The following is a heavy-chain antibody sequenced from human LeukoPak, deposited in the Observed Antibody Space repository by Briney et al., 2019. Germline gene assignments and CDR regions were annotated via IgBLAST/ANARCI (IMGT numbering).Heavy chain of an antibody. CDR2: IYHSGST. J-gene: IGHJ4*02. CDR3: ASHGTDYYDSSGLYYFDY. Sequence: PSETLSLTCNVSGGSIRGYYWGWIRQPPGKGLEWIGSIYHSGSTYYNPSLKSRVTISVDTSKNQFSLKLSSVTAADTAVYYCASHGTDYYDSSGLYYFDYWGQGTLVTVSS. D-gene: IGHD3-22*01. CDR1: GGSIRGYY. V-gene: IGHV4-38-2*02.